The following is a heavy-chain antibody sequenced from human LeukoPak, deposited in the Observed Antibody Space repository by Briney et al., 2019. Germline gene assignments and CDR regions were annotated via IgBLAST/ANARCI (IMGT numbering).Heavy chain of an antibody. Sequence: ASVKVSCKASGYTFTSYGISWVRQAPGQGLEWMGWISAYNGNTNYAQKLQGRVTMTTDTSTSTAYMELRSLRSDDTAVYYCARAQTLTGPYYYYYMDVWGKGTTVTVSS. CDR2: ISAYNGNT. CDR1: GYTFTSYG. D-gene: IGHD3-9*01. J-gene: IGHJ6*03. V-gene: IGHV1-18*01. CDR3: ARAQTLTGPYYYYYMDV.